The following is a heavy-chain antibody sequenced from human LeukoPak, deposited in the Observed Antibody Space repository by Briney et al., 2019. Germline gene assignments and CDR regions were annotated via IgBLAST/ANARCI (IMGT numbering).Heavy chain of an antibody. V-gene: IGHV4-61*02. J-gene: IGHJ6*03. CDR1: GGSISSGSYY. Sequence: TLSLTCTVSGGSISSGSYYWSWIRQPAGKGLEWIGRIYTSGSTNYNPSLKSRVTISVDTSKNQFSLKLSSVTAADTAVYYCARAQYYYYYYMDVWGKGTTVTVSS. CDR3: ARAQYYYYYYMDV. CDR2: IYTSGST.